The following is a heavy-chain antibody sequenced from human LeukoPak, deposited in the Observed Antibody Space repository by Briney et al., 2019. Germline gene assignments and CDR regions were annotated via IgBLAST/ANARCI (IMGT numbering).Heavy chain of an antibody. CDR1: GDSISSDY. CDR3: ARIQLWLRPFDY. V-gene: IGHV4-59*12. J-gene: IGHJ4*02. D-gene: IGHD5-18*01. CDR2: IYYSGTT. Sequence: SETLSLTCAVSGDSISSDYWSWVRQPPGKGLEWIGYIYYSGTTNYNPSLKSRVSMSVDTSKNQFSLKLSSVTAADTAVYYCARIQLWLRPFDYWGQGILVTVSS.